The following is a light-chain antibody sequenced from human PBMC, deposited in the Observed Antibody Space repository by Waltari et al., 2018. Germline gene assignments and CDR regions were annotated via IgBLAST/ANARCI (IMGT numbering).Light chain of an antibody. J-gene: IGLJ3*02. CDR1: SGHTRYA. CDR3: QAWGTGIGV. CDR2: VNSDGSH. Sequence: QLVLTQSPSASASLGASVKLTCTVSSGHTRYAIAWHQQQPEKGPRYLMKVNSDGSHIKGDGIPDRFPGSSSGAERYLTISSLQSEDEADYYCQAWGTGIGVFGGGTKLSVL. V-gene: IGLV4-69*01.